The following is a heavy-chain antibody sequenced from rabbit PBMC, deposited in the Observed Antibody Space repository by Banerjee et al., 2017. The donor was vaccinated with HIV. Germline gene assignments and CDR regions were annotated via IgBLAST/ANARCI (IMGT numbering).Heavy chain of an antibody. Sequence: QEQLEESGGDLVKPEGSLTLTCKASGFDFSSNAMCWVRQAPGKGLEWIGCISTGSGSTYYASWAKGRFTISSDNAQNTVFLQLHSLTAADTATYFCVKDYSGWGADLWGPGTLVTVS. J-gene: IGHJ6*01. CDR1: GFDFSSNA. D-gene: IGHD4-1*01. CDR3: VKDYSGWGADL. V-gene: IGHV1S47*01. CDR2: ISTGSGST.